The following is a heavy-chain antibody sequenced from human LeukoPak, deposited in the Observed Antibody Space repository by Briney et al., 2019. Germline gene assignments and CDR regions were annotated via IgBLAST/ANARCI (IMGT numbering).Heavy chain of an antibody. CDR3: ARDNTAMVPYDAFDI. D-gene: IGHD5-18*01. CDR2: INPSGGST. V-gene: IGHV1-46*01. CDR1: GYTFTSYY. Sequence: ASVKVSCKASGYTFTSYYMHWVRQAPGQGLEWMGIINPSGGSTSYAQKFQGRVTMTRDTSTSTVYMELSSLRSEDTAVYYCARDNTAMVPYDAFDIWAQGTMVTVSS. J-gene: IGHJ3*02.